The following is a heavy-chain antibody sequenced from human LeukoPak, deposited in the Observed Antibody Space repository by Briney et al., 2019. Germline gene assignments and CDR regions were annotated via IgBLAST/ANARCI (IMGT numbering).Heavy chain of an antibody. CDR2: ITYDGSNK. CDR3: AKDSGGSGSLDY. D-gene: IGHD3-10*01. V-gene: IGHV3-30*18. CDR1: GFTFSSYG. Sequence: GGSLRLSCAASGFTFSSYGMHWVRQAPGKGLEWVAVITYDGSNKYYADSVKGRFTISRDNSKNTLYLQMNSLRAEDTAVYYCAKDSGGSGSLDYWGQGTLVTVSS. J-gene: IGHJ4*02.